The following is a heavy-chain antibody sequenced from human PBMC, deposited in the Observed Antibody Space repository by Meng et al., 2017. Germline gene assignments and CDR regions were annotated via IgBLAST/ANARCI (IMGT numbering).Heavy chain of an antibody. D-gene: IGHD6-25*01. Sequence: QLVQYGAEVKKPGASVNVSCNPSGYNFPDYYIPWVRRAPGQGLEWMGRINPKSGDTHYAQKFQARVTMTGDTSISTAYMELSGLRSDDTAMYYCARDEDISAAGKLFGDYWGQGTLVTVSS. CDR1: GYNFPDYY. CDR3: ARDEDISAAGKLFGDY. V-gene: IGHV1-2*06. J-gene: IGHJ4*02. CDR2: INPKSGDT.